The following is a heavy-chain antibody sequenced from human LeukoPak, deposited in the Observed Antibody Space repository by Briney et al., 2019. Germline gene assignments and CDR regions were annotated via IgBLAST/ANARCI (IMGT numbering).Heavy chain of an antibody. D-gene: IGHD6-13*01. CDR3: ASASKAAGTWPFDY. CDR1: GGSISSGSYY. J-gene: IGHJ4*02. V-gene: IGHV4-61*02. Sequence: SETLSLTCTVSGGSISSGSYYWSWIRQPAGKGLEWIGRIYTSGSTNYNPSLKSRVTISVDTSKNQFSLKLSSVTAADTAVYYCASASKAAGTWPFDYWGQGTLVTVSS. CDR2: IYTSGST.